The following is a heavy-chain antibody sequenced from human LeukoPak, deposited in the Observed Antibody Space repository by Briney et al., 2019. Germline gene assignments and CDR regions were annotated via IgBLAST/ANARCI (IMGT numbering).Heavy chain of an antibody. J-gene: IGHJ4*02. CDR1: GYSISSGYY. Sequence: SETLSLTCTVSGYSISSGYYWGWIRQPPGKGLEWIGSIYRTGSTYYNPSLKSRVTISMDTSKNQFPLNLSSVTAADTAVYYCARRRSGSYHLDYWGQGTLVTVSS. V-gene: IGHV4-38-2*02. CDR3: ARRRSGSYHLDY. CDR2: IYRTGST. D-gene: IGHD3-10*01.